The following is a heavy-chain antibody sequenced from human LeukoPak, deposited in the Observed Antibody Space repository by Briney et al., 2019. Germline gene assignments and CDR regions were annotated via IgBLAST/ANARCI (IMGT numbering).Heavy chain of an antibody. J-gene: IGHJ4*02. Sequence: GGSLRLSCAASGFTFSSYAMSWVRQAPGKGLEWVSAISGSGGSTYYADSVKGRFTISRDNSKNTLYLQMDSLRAEDTAVYYCARGPQDGYNRHEEGYWGQGTLVTVSS. V-gene: IGHV3-23*01. CDR3: ARGPQDGYNRHEEGY. CDR1: GFTFSSYA. D-gene: IGHD5-24*01. CDR2: ISGSGGST.